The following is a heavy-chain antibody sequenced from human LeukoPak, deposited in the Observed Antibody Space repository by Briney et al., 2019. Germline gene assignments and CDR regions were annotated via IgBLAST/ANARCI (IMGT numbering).Heavy chain of an antibody. CDR2: IIPMFGIA. D-gene: IGHD6-19*01. Sequence: SVKVSCKASGGTFSRYAISWVRLAPGQGLEWMGGIIPMFGIANYAQKFQGRVTITADESTSTAYMELSSLRSEDTAVYYCARDRPYTGGWRGFDYWGQGTLVTVSS. CDR1: GGTFSRYA. CDR3: ARDRPYTGGWRGFDY. V-gene: IGHV1-69*13. J-gene: IGHJ4*02.